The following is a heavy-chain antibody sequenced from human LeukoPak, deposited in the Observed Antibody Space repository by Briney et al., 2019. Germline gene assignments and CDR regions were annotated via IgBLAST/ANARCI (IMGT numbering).Heavy chain of an antibody. V-gene: IGHV3-30-3*01. CDR2: ISYDGSNK. CDR3: ARGAIPGVVGALPSSYYFDY. J-gene: IGHJ4*02. CDR1: GFTFSSYA. D-gene: IGHD2-2*02. Sequence: PGGSLRLSCAASGFTFSSYAMHWVRQAPGKGLEWVAVISYDGSNKYYADSVKGRFTISRDNSKNTLYLQMNSLRAEDTAVYYCARGAIPGVVGALPSSYYFDYWGQGTLVTVSS.